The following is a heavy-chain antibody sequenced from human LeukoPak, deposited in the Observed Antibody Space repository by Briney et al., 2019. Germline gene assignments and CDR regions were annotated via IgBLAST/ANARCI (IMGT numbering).Heavy chain of an antibody. J-gene: IGHJ4*02. Sequence: ASVKVSCKASGYSFTGNYIHWVRQAPGQGLEWMGWISPNSGGTDYAQKFQGRVTMTRDTSISTAYMELRGLRPDDTGVYYCARADLAYCSITTCSSFDYWGQGTLVTVSS. CDR2: ISPNSGGT. D-gene: IGHD2-2*01. CDR1: GYSFTGNY. V-gene: IGHV1-2*02. CDR3: ARADLAYCSITTCSSFDY.